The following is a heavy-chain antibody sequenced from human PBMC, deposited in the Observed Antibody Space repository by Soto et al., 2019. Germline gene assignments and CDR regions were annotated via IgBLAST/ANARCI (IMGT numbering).Heavy chain of an antibody. CDR3: AVGGGTWGPVSPFDY. Sequence: QVQLVESGGGVVQPGRSLRLSCAASGFTFSSYGMHWVRQAPGKGLEWVAVISYDGSNEYYPDSVKGRFTISRDNSKNTLYLQMNSLKSEDTAVYYCAVGGGTWGPVSPFDYWGQGTLVTVSS. CDR1: GFTFSSYG. J-gene: IGHJ4*02. D-gene: IGHD1-26*01. CDR2: ISYDGSNE. V-gene: IGHV3-30*03.